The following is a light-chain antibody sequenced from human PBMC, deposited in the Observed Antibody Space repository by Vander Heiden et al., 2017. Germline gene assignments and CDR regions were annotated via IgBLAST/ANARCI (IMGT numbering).Light chain of an antibody. CDR2: DVT. CDR1: SRDVGGYEY. Sequence: QPALTQPAAVSGSPGQTITISCTGTSRDVGGYEYVSWYQCHPGRVPKLIIHDVTERPSGISNRFSGSKSGNRASLTISGLQAEDEADYYCSSYRAGITVVFGGGTKVTVL. CDR3: SSYRAGITVV. V-gene: IGLV2-14*03. J-gene: IGLJ2*01.